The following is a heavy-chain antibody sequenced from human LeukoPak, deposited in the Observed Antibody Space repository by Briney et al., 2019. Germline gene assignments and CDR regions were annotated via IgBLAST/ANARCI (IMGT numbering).Heavy chain of an antibody. D-gene: IGHD3-22*01. CDR2: IIPIFGTA. CDR3: ARDGFGYYYDSSGYLFDY. Sequence: ASVKVSCKASGGTFSSYAISWVRQAPGQGLEWMGGIIPIFGTANYAQKFQGRVTITADESTSTAYMELGSLRSEDTAMYYCARDGFGYYYDSSGYLFDYWGQGTLVTVSS. CDR1: GGTFSSYA. V-gene: IGHV1-69*13. J-gene: IGHJ4*02.